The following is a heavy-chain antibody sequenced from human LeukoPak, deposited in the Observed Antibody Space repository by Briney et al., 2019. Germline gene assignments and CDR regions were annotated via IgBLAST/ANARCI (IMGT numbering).Heavy chain of an antibody. J-gene: IGHJ6*03. V-gene: IGHV4-59*01. CDR3: ARVEEGYGSGRRENYYYYYMDV. CDR2: IYYSGST. D-gene: IGHD3-10*01. Sequence: SETLSLTCTGSGGSISTYYWSWIRQPPGKGLEWIGYIYYSGSTNYNPSLKSRVTISIDTSKNQFSLKLSSVTAADTAVYYCARVEEGYGSGRRENYYYYYMDVWGKGTAVTISS. CDR1: GGSISTYY.